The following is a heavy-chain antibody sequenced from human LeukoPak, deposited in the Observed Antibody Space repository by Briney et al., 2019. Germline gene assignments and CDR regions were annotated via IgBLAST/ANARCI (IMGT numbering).Heavy chain of an antibody. D-gene: IGHD6-13*01. Sequence: PSETLSLTCTVSGGSISSSSYYWGWIRQPPGKGLEWIGSIYYSGSTYYNPSLKSRVTISVDTSKNQFSLKLGSVTAADTAVYYCARARGIAAAGNSYWGQGTLVTVSS. CDR2: IYYSGST. CDR3: ARARGIAAAGNSY. CDR1: GGSISSSSYY. V-gene: IGHV4-39*01. J-gene: IGHJ4*02.